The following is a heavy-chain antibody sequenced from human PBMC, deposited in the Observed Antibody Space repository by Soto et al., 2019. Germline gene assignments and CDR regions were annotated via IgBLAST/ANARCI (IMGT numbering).Heavy chain of an antibody. D-gene: IGHD3-9*01. CDR1: GFTFSSYG. CDR3: ATGRSRYFDWLLFPIDY. CDR2: ISGSGGST. J-gene: IGHJ4*02. V-gene: IGHV3-23*01. Sequence: GGSLRLSCAASGFTFSSYGMSWVRQAPGKGLEWVSAISGSGGSTYYADSVKGRFTISRDNSKNTLYLQMNSLRAEDTAVYYCATGRSRYFDWLLFPIDYLGQGTLVTVSS.